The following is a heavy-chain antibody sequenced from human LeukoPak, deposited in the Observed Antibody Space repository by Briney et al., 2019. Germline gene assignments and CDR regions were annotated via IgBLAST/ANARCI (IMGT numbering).Heavy chain of an antibody. CDR3: AKERLARGIDY. CDR2: INNSGGST. J-gene: IGHJ4*02. CDR1: GFTFSNYA. D-gene: IGHD3-10*01. Sequence: GGSLRLSCAAYGFTFSNYAMSWVRQAPGKGLEWVSEINNSGGSTYYADSVQGRFTISRDNSKNTVYLQMNSLRAEDTAVYHCAKERLARGIDYWGQGTLVTVSS. V-gene: IGHV3-23*01.